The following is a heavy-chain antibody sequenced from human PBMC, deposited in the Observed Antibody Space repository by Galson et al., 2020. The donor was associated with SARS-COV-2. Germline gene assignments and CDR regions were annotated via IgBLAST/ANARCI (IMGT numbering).Heavy chain of an antibody. Sequence: SVKVSCTASGGTFSSYAISWVRQAPGQGLEWMGGIIPIFGTANYAQKFQGRVTITADESTSTAYMELSSLRSEDTAVYYCARVGCSGGSCFANYYYYGMDVWGQGTTVTVSS. J-gene: IGHJ6*02. CDR2: IIPIFGTA. CDR3: ARVGCSGGSCFANYYYYGMDV. D-gene: IGHD2-15*01. V-gene: IGHV1-69*13. CDR1: GGTFSSYA.